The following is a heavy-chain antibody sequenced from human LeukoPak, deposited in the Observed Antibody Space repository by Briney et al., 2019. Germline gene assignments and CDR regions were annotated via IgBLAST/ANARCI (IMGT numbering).Heavy chain of an antibody. CDR3: AKDRIAARPNYYGMDV. D-gene: IGHD6-6*01. Sequence: GGSLRLSCAASGLMFSSYGMHWVRQAPGKGLEWVAVISYDGSNKYYADSVKGRFTISRDNSKNTLYLQMNSLRAEDTAVYYCAKDRIAARPNYYGMDVWGQGTTVTVSS. CDR2: ISYDGSNK. CDR1: GLMFSSYG. V-gene: IGHV3-30*18. J-gene: IGHJ6*02.